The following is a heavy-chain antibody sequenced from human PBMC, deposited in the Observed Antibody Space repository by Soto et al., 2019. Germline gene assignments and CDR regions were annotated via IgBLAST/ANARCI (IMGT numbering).Heavy chain of an antibody. CDR3: AKDLGSQWELLLYEY. CDR2: ISGSGRGT. D-gene: IGHD1-26*01. Sequence: EVQLLESGGGLVQPGGSLRLSCAASGFTFNNYAMNWLRQAPGKRLEWVSGISGSGRGTYYAESVKGRFTISRDNSTNTLFLHINSLRAEDTAVYYCAKDLGSQWELLLYEYWGQGTLVTVSS. J-gene: IGHJ4*02. CDR1: GFTFNNYA. V-gene: IGHV3-23*01.